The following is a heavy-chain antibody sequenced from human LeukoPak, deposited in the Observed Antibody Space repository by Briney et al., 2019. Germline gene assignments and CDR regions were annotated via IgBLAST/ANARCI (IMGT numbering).Heavy chain of an antibody. CDR3: ARGLVEMATIYFDY. D-gene: IGHD5-24*01. CDR1: GFTVSSNY. J-gene: IGHJ4*02. Sequence: GGSLRLSCAASGFTVSSNYMSWVRQAPGKGLEWVSVIYSGGNTYYADSVRGRFTISRDNSKNTLYLQMNSLRAEDTAVYYCARGLVEMATIYFDYWGQGTLVTVSS. V-gene: IGHV3-53*01. CDR2: IYSGGNT.